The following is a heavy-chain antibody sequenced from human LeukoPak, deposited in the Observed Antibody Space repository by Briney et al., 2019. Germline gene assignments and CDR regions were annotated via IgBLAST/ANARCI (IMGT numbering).Heavy chain of an antibody. CDR3: ARGTWDGDRTFDI. CDR1: GFTFSSYS. V-gene: IGHV3-48*02. CDR2: ISGTSSVN. Sequence: GGSLRLSCAASGFTFSSYSMNWVRQAPGKRLEWVAYISGTSSVNYYTPSVKGRFTISRDNGKYSLYLQMNSLRDDDTAVYFSARGTWDGDRTFDIWGEGAMVTVSS. D-gene: IGHD2-21*02. J-gene: IGHJ3*02.